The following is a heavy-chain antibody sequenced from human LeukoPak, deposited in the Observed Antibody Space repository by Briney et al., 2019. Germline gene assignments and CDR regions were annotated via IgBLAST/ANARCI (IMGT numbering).Heavy chain of an antibody. D-gene: IGHD3-10*01. V-gene: IGHV1-2*02. CDR1: GYTFTGYY. CDR3: ARGGYYGPGTYYYYGMDV. J-gene: IGHJ6*02. CDR2: INPNSGGT. Sequence: ASVKVSCKASGYTFTGYYMHWVRQAPGQGLEWMGWINPNSGGTNYAQKFQGRVTMTRDTSISTAYMELSRLRSDDTAVYYCARGGYYGPGTYYYYGMDVWGQGTTVTVSS.